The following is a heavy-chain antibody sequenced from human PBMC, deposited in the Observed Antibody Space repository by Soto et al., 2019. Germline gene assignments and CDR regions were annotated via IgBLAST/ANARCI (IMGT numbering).Heavy chain of an antibody. V-gene: IGHV1-8*01. Sequence: ASVKVSCKASGYTFTSYAINWVRQATGQGLEWMGWMNPNSGNTGYAQKFQGRVTMTRNTSISTAYMELSSLRSEDTAVYYCERTTFYFFCFGYGDGKHYIVRVLEFRGQGTSVTVSS. CDR2: MNPNSGNT. CDR3: ERTTFYFFCFGYGDGKHYIVRVLEF. J-gene: IGHJ6*02. D-gene: IGHD3-22*01. CDR1: GYTFTSYA.